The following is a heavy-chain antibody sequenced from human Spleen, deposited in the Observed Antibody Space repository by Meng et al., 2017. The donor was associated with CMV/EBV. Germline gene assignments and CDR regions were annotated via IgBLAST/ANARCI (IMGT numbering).Heavy chain of an antibody. CDR2: ISSSGSTI. CDR1: GFTFSDYY. D-gene: IGHD5-12*01. V-gene: IGHV3-11*01. Sequence: GESLKISCAASGFTFSDYYMSWIRQAPGKGLEWVSYISSSGSTIYYADSVKGRFTISRDNAKNSLYLQMNSLRAEDTAVYYCARDGSVATVDYWGQGTLVTVSS. CDR3: ARDGSVATVDY. J-gene: IGHJ4*02.